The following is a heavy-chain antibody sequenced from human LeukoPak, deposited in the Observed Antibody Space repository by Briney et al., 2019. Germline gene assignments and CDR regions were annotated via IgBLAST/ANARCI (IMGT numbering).Heavy chain of an antibody. D-gene: IGHD1-14*01. Sequence: GGSLRLSCAASGFTFSNYGLHCVRQAPGKGLEWVAGISEDGINQYYADSVKGRFTISRDNSNNTLFLHMNSLRPADTAVYYCARDRDTTSSGTFDYWGQGALVIVSS. J-gene: IGHJ4*02. CDR3: ARDRDTTSSGTFDY. CDR1: GFTFSNYG. CDR2: ISEDGINQ. V-gene: IGHV3-30*03.